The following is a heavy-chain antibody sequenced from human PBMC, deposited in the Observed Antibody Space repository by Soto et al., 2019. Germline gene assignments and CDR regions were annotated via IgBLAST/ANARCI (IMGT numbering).Heavy chain of an antibody. J-gene: IGHJ5*02. D-gene: IGHD2-15*01. V-gene: IGHV4-34*01. CDR2: INDSGST. CDR1: GGAFRGYY. CDR3: ARERGIYCSGESCYPFGP. Sequence: QVQLQQGGAGLLKPSETLSLTCAVYGGAFRGYYWSWIRQPPGKGLEWLGEINDSGSTNYNPSLKSRVTISLDTSKKEISLRLSSVTAADTAVYYCARERGIYCSGESCYPFGPWGQGALVTVSS.